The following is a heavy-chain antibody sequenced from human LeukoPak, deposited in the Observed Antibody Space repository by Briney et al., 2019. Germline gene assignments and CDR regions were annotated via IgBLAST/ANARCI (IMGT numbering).Heavy chain of an antibody. Sequence: GGSLRLSCATSGFTFRSFVMHWVRQAPGKGLEWVAAISYEDGTNKYYADSVKGRFTISRDNSKNTLYLQMSSLRAEDTAVYYCVKAPGEMATMWLHYFDYWGPGTLVTVSS. J-gene: IGHJ4*02. CDR1: GFTFRSFV. V-gene: IGHV3-30*14. D-gene: IGHD5-24*01. CDR2: ISYEDGTNK. CDR3: VKAPGEMATMWLHYFDY.